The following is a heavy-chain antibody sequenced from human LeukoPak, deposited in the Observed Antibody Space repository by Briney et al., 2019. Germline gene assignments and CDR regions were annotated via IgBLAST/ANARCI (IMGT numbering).Heavy chain of an antibody. CDR2: IKQDGSEK. CDR1: GFTFSSYW. D-gene: IGHD3-9*01. V-gene: IGHV3-7*03. J-gene: IGHJ4*02. CDR3: ARDLTNLDILTGYYSYYFDY. Sequence: GGSLRLSCKASGFTFSSYWMGWVRQAPGQGLEWVANIKQDGSEKYYVDSVKGRFTISRDNAKNSLYLQMNSLRAEDTAVYYCARDLTNLDILTGYYSYYFDYWGQGTLVTVSS.